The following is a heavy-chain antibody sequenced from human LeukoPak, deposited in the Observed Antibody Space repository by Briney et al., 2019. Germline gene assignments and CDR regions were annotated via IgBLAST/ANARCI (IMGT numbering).Heavy chain of an antibody. CDR2: ISGSGGST. V-gene: IGHV3-23*01. D-gene: IGHD2-15*01. CDR3: VKYCSGISCYSGLY. Sequence: PGGSLRLSCAASGFIFSSYFMTWVRQAPGKGLEWVSAISGSGGSTYYADSVKGRFTVSRDNSKDTLYLQMNNLRAEDTAVYYCVKYCSGISCYSGLYWGQGSLVTVAS. CDR1: GFIFSSYF. J-gene: IGHJ4*02.